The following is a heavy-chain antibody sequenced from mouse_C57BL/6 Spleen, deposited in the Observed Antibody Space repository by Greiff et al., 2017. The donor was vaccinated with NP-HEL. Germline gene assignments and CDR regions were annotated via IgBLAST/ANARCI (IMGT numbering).Heavy chain of an antibody. CDR2: IYPRSGNT. Sequence: VQLQQSGAELARPGASVKLSCKASGYTFTSYGISWVKQRTGQGLEWIGEIYPRSGNTYYNEKFKGKATLTAHKSSSTAYMELRSLTSEDSAVYFCARKAAQATVAYWGQGTLVTVSA. CDR3: ARKAAQATVAY. CDR1: GYTFTSYG. J-gene: IGHJ3*01. D-gene: IGHD3-2*02. V-gene: IGHV1-81*01.